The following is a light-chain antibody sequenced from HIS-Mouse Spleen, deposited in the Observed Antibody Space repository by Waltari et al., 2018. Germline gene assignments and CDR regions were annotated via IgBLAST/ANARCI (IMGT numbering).Light chain of an antibody. V-gene: IGKV3-20*01. CDR2: GAS. CDR3: QQYGSSST. J-gene: IGKJ5*01. CDR1: QSVSSSY. Sequence: EIVLTQSPGTLSLSPGERATLSCRASQSVSSSYLAWYQPKPGQAPRRLIYGASSRATGIPDRFSGSGSGTDFTLTISRLEPEDFAVYYCQQYGSSSTFGQGTRLEIK.